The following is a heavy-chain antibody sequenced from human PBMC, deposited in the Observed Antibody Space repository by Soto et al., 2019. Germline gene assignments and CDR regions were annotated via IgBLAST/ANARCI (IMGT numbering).Heavy chain of an antibody. CDR1: GFTFSSYA. V-gene: IGHV3-23*01. CDR3: AKKTGRFDWFHDAFDI. CDR2: ISGSGGST. Sequence: EVQLLESGGGLEQPGGSLRLSCAASGFTFSSYAMSWVRQAPGKGLEWVSAISGSGGSTYYADSVKGRFTISRDNSKNTLYLQMNSLRAQDTAVYYCAKKTGRFDWFHDAFDIWGQGTMVTVSS. J-gene: IGHJ3*02. D-gene: IGHD3-9*01.